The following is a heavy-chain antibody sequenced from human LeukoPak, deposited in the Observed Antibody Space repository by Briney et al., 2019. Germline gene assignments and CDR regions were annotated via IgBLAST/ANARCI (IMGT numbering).Heavy chain of an antibody. CDR3: ARTYYYGSGSYSYGMDV. CDR2: ISSSVSTI. D-gene: IGHD3-10*01. V-gene: IGHV3-48*03. CDR1: GFTFSSYE. J-gene: IGHJ6*02. Sequence: GGSLRLSCAASGFTFSSYEMNWVRQAPGKGLEWVSYISSSVSTIYYADSVKGRFTISRDNAKNSLYLQMNSLRAEDTAVYYCARTYYYGSGSYSYGMDVWGQGTTVTVSS.